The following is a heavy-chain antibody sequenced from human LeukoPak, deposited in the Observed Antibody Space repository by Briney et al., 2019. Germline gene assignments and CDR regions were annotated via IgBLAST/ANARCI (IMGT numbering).Heavy chain of an antibody. V-gene: IGHV1-8*02. Sequence: ASVKVSCTASGGTFSSYAINWVRQATGQGLEWMGWMNPNSGNTGYAQKFQGRVTMTSNTSINTAYMELSSLGSDDTAVYYCATWLSIAAAGTFAYWGQGTLVTVSS. J-gene: IGHJ4*02. CDR3: ATWLSIAAAGTFAY. D-gene: IGHD6-13*01. CDR1: GGTFSSYA. CDR2: MNPNSGNT.